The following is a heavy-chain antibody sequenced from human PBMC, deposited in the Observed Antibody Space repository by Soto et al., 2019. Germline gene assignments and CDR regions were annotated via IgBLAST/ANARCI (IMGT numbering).Heavy chain of an antibody. CDR3: ANKRPWEGDYRWVMDV. V-gene: IGHV3-30*18. CDR1: GFTFSSYG. J-gene: IGHJ6*02. Sequence: QVQLVESGGGVVQPGRSLRLSCAASGFTFSSYGMHWVGQAPGKGLEWVAVISYDGSNKYYADSVKGRFTISRDNSKNTLYLQMNSLRAEDTAVYYCANKRPWEGDYRWVMDVWGQGTTVTVSS. D-gene: IGHD4-17*01. CDR2: ISYDGSNK.